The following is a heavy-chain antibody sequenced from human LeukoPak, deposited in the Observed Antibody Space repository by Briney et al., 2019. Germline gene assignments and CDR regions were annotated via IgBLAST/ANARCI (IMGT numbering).Heavy chain of an antibody. CDR2: ISGSGGCT. CDR1: GFTFSSYA. V-gene: IGHV3-23*01. Sequence: GGSLRLSCAASGFTFSSYAMSWVRQAPGKGLEWVSGISGSGGCTYSADSVKGRFTISRDNSKNTLYLQMNSLRAEDTAVYYCAKKRVAVAGTHYFDYWGQGTLVTVSS. J-gene: IGHJ4*02. CDR3: AKKRVAVAGTHYFDY. D-gene: IGHD6-19*01.